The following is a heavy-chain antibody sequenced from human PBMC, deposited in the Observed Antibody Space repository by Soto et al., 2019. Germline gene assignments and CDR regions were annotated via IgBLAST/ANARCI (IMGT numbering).Heavy chain of an antibody. J-gene: IGHJ1*01. CDR1: GGTFSSYT. CDR3: ARDPPGGATEYFQH. Sequence: SVKVSCKASGGTFSSYTISWVRQAPGQGLEWMGRIIPILGIANYAQKFQGRVTITADKSTSTAYMELSSLRSEDTAVYYCARDPPGGATEYFQHWGQGTLVTVS. D-gene: IGHD2-21*01. V-gene: IGHV1-69*04. CDR2: IIPILGIA.